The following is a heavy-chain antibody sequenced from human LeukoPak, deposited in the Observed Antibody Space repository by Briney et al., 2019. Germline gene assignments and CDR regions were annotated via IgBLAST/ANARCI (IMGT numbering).Heavy chain of an antibody. CDR2: IKEDGGEK. V-gene: IGHV3-7*01. Sequence: GGSLRLSCAASGFTFSNYWMTWVRQAPGKGLEWVAHIKEDGGEKHYVDPVKGRFTISRDNAKNSLYLQMNSLRAEDTAMYYCARAAYDSSGYFDYWGQGTLVTVCS. CDR3: ARAAYDSSGYFDY. CDR1: GFTFSNYW. J-gene: IGHJ4*02. D-gene: IGHD3-22*01.